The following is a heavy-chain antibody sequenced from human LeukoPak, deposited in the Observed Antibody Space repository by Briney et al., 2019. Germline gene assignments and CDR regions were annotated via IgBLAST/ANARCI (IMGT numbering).Heavy chain of an antibody. D-gene: IGHD6-19*01. V-gene: IGHV1-8*02. CDR3: ARVSYSSGWPDY. CDR2: MNPNSGNT. CDR1: GGTFSSYA. Sequence: ASVKVSCKASGGTFSSYAISWVRQAPGQGLEWMGWMNPNSGNTGYAQKFQGRVTMTRNTSISTAYMELSSLRSEDTAVYYCARVSYSSGWPDYWGQGTLVTVSS. J-gene: IGHJ4*02.